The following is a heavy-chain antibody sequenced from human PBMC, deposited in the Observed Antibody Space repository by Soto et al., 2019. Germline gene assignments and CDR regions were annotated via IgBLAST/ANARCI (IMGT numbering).Heavy chain of an antibody. V-gene: IGHV3-21*02. CDR3: VRERGLSSFYGMDV. D-gene: IGHD3-10*01. CDR2: ITSSSGHI. CDR1: GFTLTTYT. J-gene: IGHJ6*02. Sequence: EVQLVESGGGLVKPGGSLRLSCEASGFTLTTYTMNWVRQASGKGLEWDSSITSSSGHIYYADSVKGRFTISRENARNSLYLQMNSLRAEDTAVYYCVRERGLSSFYGMDVWGQGTTVTVSS.